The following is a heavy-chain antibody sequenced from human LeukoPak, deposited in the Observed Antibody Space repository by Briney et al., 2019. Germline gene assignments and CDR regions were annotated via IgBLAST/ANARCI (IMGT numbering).Heavy chain of an antibody. V-gene: IGHV4-59*01. Sequence: LETLSLTCTVSGGSISSYYWNWIRQPPGKGPEWIGCISDTGTTKYNPAFKSRVTISVDTSKNQFSLKLTSVTAADTAVYFCATGYYEPFEKWGQGTLVSVSS. D-gene: IGHD3-22*01. J-gene: IGHJ4*02. CDR3: ATGYYEPFEK. CDR1: GGSISSYY. CDR2: ISDTGTT.